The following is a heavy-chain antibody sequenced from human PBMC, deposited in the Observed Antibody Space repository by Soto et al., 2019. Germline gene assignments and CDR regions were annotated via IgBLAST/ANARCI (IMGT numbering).Heavy chain of an antibody. V-gene: IGHV4-30-2*01. J-gene: IGHJ4*02. CDR3: ARGQGAAAGHSNVAS. Sequence: QLQLQESGSGLVKPSQTLSLTCAVSGGSISGTTYSWSWIRQPPGKGLEWIGYIYDSGNTYYNPSLKSQFSISVDRSKNQFSLKLSSVTAADTAVYYCARGQGAAAGHSNVASWGQGALVTVSS. CDR1: GGSISGTTYS. CDR2: IYDSGNT. D-gene: IGHD6-13*01.